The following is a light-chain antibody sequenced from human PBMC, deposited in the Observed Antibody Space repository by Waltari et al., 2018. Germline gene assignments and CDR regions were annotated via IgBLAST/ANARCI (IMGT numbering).Light chain of an antibody. J-gene: IGKJ4*01. CDR3: QQYYSSPPT. Sequence: DIVMTQSPDSLAVSLGERATINRKSSQSVLHSFNNNNYLAWYQQKPGQPPKLLIYWASTRESGVPDRFSGSGSGTDFTLTISSLQAEDVAVYYCQQYYSSPPTFGGGTKVEIK. CDR1: QSVLHSFNNNNY. CDR2: WAS. V-gene: IGKV4-1*01.